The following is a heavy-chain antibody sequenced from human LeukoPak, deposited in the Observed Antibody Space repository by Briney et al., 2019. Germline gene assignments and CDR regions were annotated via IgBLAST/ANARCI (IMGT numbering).Heavy chain of an antibody. CDR3: ARGIAAAAPRVEC. V-gene: IGHV1-2*02. D-gene: IGHD6-13*01. CDR1: GYTFTGYY. Sequence: ASVKVSCKASGYTFTGYYMHWVRQAPGQGPEWMGWINPNSGGTNYAQKFQGRVTMTRDTSISTAYMELSRLRSDDTAVYYCARGIAAAAPRVECWGQGTLVTVSS. CDR2: INPNSGGT. J-gene: IGHJ4*02.